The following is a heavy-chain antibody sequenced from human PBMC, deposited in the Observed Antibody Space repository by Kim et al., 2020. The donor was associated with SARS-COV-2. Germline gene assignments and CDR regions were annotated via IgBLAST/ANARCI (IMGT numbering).Heavy chain of an antibody. J-gene: IGHJ5*01. CDR3: ARGALEMFGVVGWFDS. V-gene: IGHV4-59*13. CDR2: IYFSGST. D-gene: IGHD3-3*01. Sequence: SETLSLTCTVSGGSISSYYWSWIRQPPGKGLEWIGCIYFSGSTNYNPSLKSRVTISVDTSKNQFSLRLSSVTAADTAVYYCARGALEMFGVVGWFDSWGQGTLVTVSS. CDR1: GGSISSYY.